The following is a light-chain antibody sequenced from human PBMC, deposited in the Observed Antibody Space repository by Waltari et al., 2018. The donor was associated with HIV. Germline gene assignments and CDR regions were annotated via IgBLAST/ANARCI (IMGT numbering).Light chain of an antibody. CDR3: CAYAGSTTYVI. CDR1: SSDVGGYNL. CDR2: EVS. V-gene: IGLV2-23*02. Sequence: QSALTQPASVSGSPGQSITISCTGTSSDVGGYNLVSWYHQPPGKAPKLMIYEVSKRPSGVSNRLSGSKSGNTASLTISGLQAEDEADYYCCAYAGSTTYVIFGGGTKLTVL. J-gene: IGLJ2*01.